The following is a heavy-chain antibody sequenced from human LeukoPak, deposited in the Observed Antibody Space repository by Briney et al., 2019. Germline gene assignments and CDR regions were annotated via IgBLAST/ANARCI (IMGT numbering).Heavy chain of an antibody. CDR1: GGSISSGSYY. D-gene: IGHD3-9*01. CDR2: IYTSGST. Sequence: SETLSLTCTVSGGSISSGSYYWSWIRQPAGKGLEWIGRIYTSGSTNYNPSLKSRVTISVDTSKNQFSLKLSSVTAADTAVYYCARVGILTGYYIDYWGQGTLVTVSS. CDR3: ARVGILTGYYIDY. V-gene: IGHV4-61*02. J-gene: IGHJ4*02.